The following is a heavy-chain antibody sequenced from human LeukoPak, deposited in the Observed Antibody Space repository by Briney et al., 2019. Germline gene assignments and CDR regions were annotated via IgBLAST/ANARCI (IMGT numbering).Heavy chain of an antibody. CDR3: ARGSHDYHPDVYGMDV. CDR1: GYTFTSYD. D-gene: IGHD4-11*01. V-gene: IGHV1-8*01. J-gene: IGHJ6*02. Sequence: ASAKVSCKASGYTFTSYDINWVRQATGQGLEWMGWMNPNSGNTGYAQKFQGRVTMTRNTSISTAYMELSSLRSEDTAVYYCARGSHDYHPDVYGMDVWGQGTMVTVSS. CDR2: MNPNSGNT.